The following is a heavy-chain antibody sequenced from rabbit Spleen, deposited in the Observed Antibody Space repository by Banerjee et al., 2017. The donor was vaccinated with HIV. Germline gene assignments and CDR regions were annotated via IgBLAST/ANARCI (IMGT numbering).Heavy chain of an antibody. CDR3: ASDWRYDDYNL. CDR2: IYPGFGIT. Sequence: QDLVESGGGLVQPGESLKLSCKASGIDFSSYGISWVRQAPGKGLEWISYIYPGFGITNYANSVKGRLTISSDNAQNTVFLQMTSLTASDTATYFCASDWRYDDYNLWVPGTLVT. J-gene: IGHJ4*01. D-gene: IGHD2-1*01. CDR1: GIDFSSYG. V-gene: IGHV1S7*01.